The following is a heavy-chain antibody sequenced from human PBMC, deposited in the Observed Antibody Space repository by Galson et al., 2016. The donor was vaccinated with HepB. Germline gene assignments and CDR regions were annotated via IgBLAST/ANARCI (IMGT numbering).Heavy chain of an antibody. Sequence: SLRLSCAASGFTFGTYAMTWIRQAPGKGLEWVSTIFPGGSANYADSLKGRFTISRDNSKNTVYLQMNSLRASATAIYYCAKDPQVGQSRGRGMDGWGRGTTVTVSS. D-gene: IGHD2-2*01. CDR1: GFTFGTYA. CDR2: IFPGGSA. J-gene: IGHJ6*02. V-gene: IGHV3-23*01. CDR3: AKDPQVGQSRGRGMDG.